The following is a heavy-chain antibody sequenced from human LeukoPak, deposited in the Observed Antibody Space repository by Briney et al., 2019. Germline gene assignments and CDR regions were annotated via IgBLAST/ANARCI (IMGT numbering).Heavy chain of an antibody. CDR3: ARYCSSTSCNDAFDM. J-gene: IGHJ3*02. CDR2: IKHDGSEK. CDR1: AFTFRNYW. V-gene: IGHV3-7*01. Sequence: GGSLRVSCEASAFTFRNYWMGWVRQAPGKGLEWVANIKHDGSEKYYVDSVKGRFTISRDNAKNSLYLQMNNLRAEDTAVYYCARYCSSTSCNDAFDMWGQGTMVTVSS. D-gene: IGHD2-2*01.